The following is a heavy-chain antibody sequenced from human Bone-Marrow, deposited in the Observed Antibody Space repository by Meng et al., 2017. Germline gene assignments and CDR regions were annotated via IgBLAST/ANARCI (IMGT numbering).Heavy chain of an antibody. CDR1: GFTFSSYG. V-gene: IGHV3-33*01. CDR2: IWYDGSNK. J-gene: IGHJ3*02. CDR3: ARVFVGGRIDSGYDHDAFNI. Sequence: GESLKISCAASGFTFSSYGMHWVRQAPGKGLEWVAVIWYDGSNKYYADSVKGRFTISRDNSKNTLYLQMNSLRAEDTAVYYCARVFVGGRIDSGYDHDAFNIWARGPL. D-gene: IGHD5-12*01.